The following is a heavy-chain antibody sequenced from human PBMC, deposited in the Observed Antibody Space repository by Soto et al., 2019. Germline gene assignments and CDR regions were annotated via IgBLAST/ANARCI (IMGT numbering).Heavy chain of an antibody. CDR1: GGTFSSYT. J-gene: IGHJ4*02. D-gene: IGHD2-2*01. CDR2: IIPILGIA. V-gene: IGHV1-69*02. CDR3: ARANDIVVVPAAMALDY. Sequence: QVQLVQSGAEVKKPGSSVKVSCKASGGTFSSYTISWVRQAPGQGLEWMGRIIPILGIANYAQKFQGRVTITADKSTSTAYMELSSLRSEDTAVYYCARANDIVVVPAAMALDYWGQGTLVTVSS.